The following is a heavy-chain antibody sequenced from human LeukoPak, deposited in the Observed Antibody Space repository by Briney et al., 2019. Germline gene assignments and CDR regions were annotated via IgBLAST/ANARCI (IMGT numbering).Heavy chain of an antibody. V-gene: IGHV3-23*01. CDR2: ISGSGKIT. D-gene: IGHD6-19*01. Sequence: PGGSLRLSCAASGFTFSSYAMSWVRQAPGKGLEWVSTISGSGKITYYADSVKGRFTISRDNSKDTLYLQMNSLRAEDTAVYYCAKDQVAGYFDYWGQGTLVTVSS. J-gene: IGHJ4*02. CDR1: GFTFSSYA. CDR3: AKDQVAGYFDY.